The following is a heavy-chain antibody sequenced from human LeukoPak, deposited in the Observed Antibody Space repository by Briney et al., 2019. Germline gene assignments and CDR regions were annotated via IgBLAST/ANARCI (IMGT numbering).Heavy chain of an antibody. Sequence: SETLSLTCAVSGGSISSGGYSWSWIRQPPGKGLEWIGYIYHSGSTYYNPSLKSRVTISVDRSKNQFSLKLGSVTAADTAVYYCAKFNYYGSGSYEIDYWGQGTLVTVSS. CDR1: GGSISSGGYS. J-gene: IGHJ4*02. V-gene: IGHV4-30-2*01. CDR3: AKFNYYGSGSYEIDY. CDR2: IYHSGST. D-gene: IGHD3-10*01.